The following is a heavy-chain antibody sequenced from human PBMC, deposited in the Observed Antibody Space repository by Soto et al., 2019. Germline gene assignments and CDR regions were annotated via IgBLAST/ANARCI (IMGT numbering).Heavy chain of an antibody. CDR2: INHSGST. Sequence: HVQLQQWGAGLLKPSETLSLTCAVYGGSFSGYYWSWIRQPPGKGLEWIGEINHSGSTNYNPSLKSRVTISIDTSKNQFSLKLSSVTAADTAVYYCAPLGDQDYWGQGTLVTVSS. D-gene: IGHD4-17*01. CDR3: APLGDQDY. CDR1: GGSFSGYY. J-gene: IGHJ4*02. V-gene: IGHV4-34*01.